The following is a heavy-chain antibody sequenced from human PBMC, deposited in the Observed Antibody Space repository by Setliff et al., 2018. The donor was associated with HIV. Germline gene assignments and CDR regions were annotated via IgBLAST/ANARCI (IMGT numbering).Heavy chain of an antibody. CDR3: ARAVSTLIRGVTLNHLYYIDV. CDR2: INPEGGGT. V-gene: IGHV1-46*01. D-gene: IGHD3-10*01. J-gene: IGHJ6*03. Sequence: ASVKVSCKASGYIFRNHYIHWVRQAPGKGLEWMAMINPEGGGTTNAQKFQGRITLASDTSTNTVYMELSSLTHEDTAIYFCARAVSTLIRGVTLNHLYYIDVWGTGTTVTVSS. CDR1: GYIFRNHY.